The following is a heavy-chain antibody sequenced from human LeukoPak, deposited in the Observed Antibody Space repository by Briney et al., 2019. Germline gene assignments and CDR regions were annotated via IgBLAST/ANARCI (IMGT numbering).Heavy chain of an antibody. Sequence: GGSLRLSCAAAGFTFSTYWMHWVRQAPGKGLVRVSRINSDGSSTSYADSVKGRFTISRDNAKNTLYLQMNSLRAEDTAVYYCARDPSALAGFFDYWGQGTLVTVSS. D-gene: IGHD1-1*01. V-gene: IGHV3-74*01. CDR1: GFTFSTYW. CDR3: ARDPSALAGFFDY. J-gene: IGHJ4*02. CDR2: INSDGSST.